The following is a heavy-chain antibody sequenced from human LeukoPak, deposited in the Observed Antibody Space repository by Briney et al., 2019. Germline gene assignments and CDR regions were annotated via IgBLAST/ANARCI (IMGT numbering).Heavy chain of an antibody. Sequence: GGSLRLSCVASGSTFTSYCMHWVRQAPGKGLVCVSRMSSDGSSTNYAHSVKGRFTISRDNAKTTLYLQMNSLRAEDTAVYYCAMGPYYYDSSGYYYWGQGTLVTVSS. CDR2: MSSDGSST. J-gene: IGHJ4*02. V-gene: IGHV3-74*01. D-gene: IGHD3-22*01. CDR1: GSTFTSYC. CDR3: AMGPYYYDSSGYYY.